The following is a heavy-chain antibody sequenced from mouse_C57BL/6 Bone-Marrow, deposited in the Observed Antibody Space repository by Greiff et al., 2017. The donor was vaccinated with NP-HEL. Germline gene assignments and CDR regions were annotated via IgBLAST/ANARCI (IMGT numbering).Heavy chain of an antibody. CDR3: ARYYYGSGYFDY. D-gene: IGHD1-1*01. V-gene: IGHV1-72*01. CDR2: IDPNSGGT. Sequence: QVQLQQPGAKLVKPGASVKLSCKASGYTFTNSWMHWVKPRPGRGLEWIGRIDPNSGGTKYNEKFKSKATLTVDKPSSTAYMQLSSLTSEDSAVDYCARYYYGSGYFDYWGQGTTLTVSS. J-gene: IGHJ2*01. CDR1: GYTFTNSW.